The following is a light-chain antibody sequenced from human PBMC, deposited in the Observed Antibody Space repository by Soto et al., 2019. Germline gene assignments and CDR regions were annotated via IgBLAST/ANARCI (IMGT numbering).Light chain of an antibody. Sequence: QSVLTQPPSASGTPGQRVTISCSGSSSNVGSNAVNWYQQLPGTAPKLLIFANINRPSGVPDRFSGSKSGTSASLAITGLRAEDEADYYCQSYDSSLSGYVFGTGTKVTV. CDR1: SSNVGSNA. CDR2: ANI. J-gene: IGLJ1*01. V-gene: IGLV1-40*01. CDR3: QSYDSSLSGYV.